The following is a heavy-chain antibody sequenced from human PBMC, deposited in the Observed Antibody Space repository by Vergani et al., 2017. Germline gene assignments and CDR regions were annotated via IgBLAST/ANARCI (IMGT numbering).Heavy chain of an antibody. D-gene: IGHD3-22*01. J-gene: IGHJ4*02. CDR1: GYTFTGYY. CDR2: INPNSGGT. Sequence: QVQLVQSGAEVKKPGASVKVSCKASGYTFTGYYMHWVRQAPGQGLEWMGWINPNSGGTNYAQKFQGRVTMTRDTSISTAYMELSRLRSDDTAVYYCARSGGYYYDSSGYYYGYWGQGTLVTVSS. CDR3: ARSGGYYYDSSGYYYGY. V-gene: IGHV1-2*02.